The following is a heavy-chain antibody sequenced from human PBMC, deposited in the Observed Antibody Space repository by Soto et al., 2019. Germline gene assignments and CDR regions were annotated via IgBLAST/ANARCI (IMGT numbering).Heavy chain of an antibody. J-gene: IGHJ3*02. CDR2: ISTSTATK. CDR3: ATRPWFGELNTFER. V-gene: IGHV3-48*01. CDR1: GFTFSSYA. Sequence: GGSLRLSCAASGFTFSSYAMSWVRQAPGKGLEWVSYISTSTATKYYADSVKGRFTISRDNAKNSLYLQMNSLRAEDTAVYYCATRPWFGELNTFERWGQGTMVTVSS. D-gene: IGHD3-10*01.